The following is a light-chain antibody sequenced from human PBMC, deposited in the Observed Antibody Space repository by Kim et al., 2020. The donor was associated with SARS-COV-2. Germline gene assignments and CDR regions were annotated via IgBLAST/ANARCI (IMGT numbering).Light chain of an antibody. V-gene: IGKV3-15*01. CDR3: QQYDDWRPYT. Sequence: EIVVTQSPATLSVSPGERATLSCRASQSVRSNLAWYQQKPGQAPRLLIYGASTRATGIPARFSGSGSGTGFTLTISSLQSEDSAIYYCQQYDDWRPYTFGQGTKLEIK. CDR2: GAS. J-gene: IGKJ2*01. CDR1: QSVRSN.